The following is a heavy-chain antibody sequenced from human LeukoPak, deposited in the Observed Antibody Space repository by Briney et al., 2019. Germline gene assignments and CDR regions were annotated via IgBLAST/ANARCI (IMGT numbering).Heavy chain of an antibody. CDR1: GGTFSSYG. CDR2: ISAYNGNT. D-gene: IGHD2-2*02. CDR3: ARTPALRYPGWFDP. Sequence: ASVKVSCKASGGTFSSYGISWVRQAPGQGLEWMGWISAYNGNTNYAQKLQGRVTMTTDTSTSTAYMELRSLRSDDTAVYYCARTPALRYPGWFDPWGQGTLVTVSS. V-gene: IGHV1-18*01. J-gene: IGHJ5*02.